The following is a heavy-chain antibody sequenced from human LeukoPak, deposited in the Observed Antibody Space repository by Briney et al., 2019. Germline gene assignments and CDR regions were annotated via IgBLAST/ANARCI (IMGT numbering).Heavy chain of an antibody. V-gene: IGHV6-1*01. D-gene: IGHD3-10*01. CDR2: TYYRSKWYN. CDR1: GDSVSSNSAA. CDR3: ARVAITMVRGALYYFDY. J-gene: IGHJ4*02. Sequence: SQTLSLTCAISGDSVSSNSAAWNWIRQSPSRGLEWLGRTYYRSKWYNDYAVSVKSRITINPDTSKNQFSLQLNSVTPEDTAVYYCARVAITMVRGALYYFDYWGQGTLVTVSS.